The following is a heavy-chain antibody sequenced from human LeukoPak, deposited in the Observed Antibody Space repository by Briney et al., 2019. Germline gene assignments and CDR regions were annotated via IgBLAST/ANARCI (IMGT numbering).Heavy chain of an antibody. V-gene: IGHV3-7*04. D-gene: IGHD2-21*01. J-gene: IGHJ4*02. CDR2: INRDGTEK. CDR3: VRGDWYFES. CDR1: RFNFSDSR. Sequence: GGSLRLSCATSRFNFSDSRMTWVRQAPGKGLQWVANINRDGTEKHFLDSVEGRFTISRDNAKKSLYLLMNSLRPQDTAVYFCVRGDWYFESWGQGTLVTVSS.